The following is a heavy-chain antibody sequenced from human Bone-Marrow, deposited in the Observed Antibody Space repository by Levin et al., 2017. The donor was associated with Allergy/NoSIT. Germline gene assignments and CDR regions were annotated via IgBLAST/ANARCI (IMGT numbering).Heavy chain of an antibody. D-gene: IGHD3/OR15-3a*01. CDR2: IRGSDDST. CDR1: GFTFSTYA. CDR3: AKVRRGLDAFDI. Sequence: GESLKISCAASGFTFSTYAMSWVRQAPGKGLEWVSAIRGSDDSTFYTDSVKGRLTISRDNSKNTIYLQMNSLRAEDTAIYYCAKVRRGLDAFDIWGQGTMVTVSS. V-gene: IGHV3-23*01. J-gene: IGHJ3*02.